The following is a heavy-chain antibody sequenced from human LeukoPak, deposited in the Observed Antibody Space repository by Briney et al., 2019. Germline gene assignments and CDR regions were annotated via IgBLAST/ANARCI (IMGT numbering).Heavy chain of an antibody. CDR1: GFTFTDYY. CDR2: ISTSGSYT. Sequence: GGSLRLSCAASGFTFTDYYMSWIRQAPGKGLEWASYISTSGSYTNYADSVKGRFTISRDNAKNSLYLQMNSLRAEDTAVYYCARGVAPYYYYGMDVWGQETTVTVSS. J-gene: IGHJ6*02. V-gene: IGHV3-11*06. CDR3: ARGVAPYYYYGMDV.